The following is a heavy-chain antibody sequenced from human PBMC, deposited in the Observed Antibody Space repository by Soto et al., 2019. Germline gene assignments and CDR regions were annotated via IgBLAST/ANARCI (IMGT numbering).Heavy chain of an antibody. Sequence: GESLKISCKGSGYTFPSYWIGWVRQMPGKGLEWMGIISLGDSDTRYSPSVQGQVTISVDKSISTAYLQWSSLKASDTAMYYCARGVGDNLVYFDNWGQGALVTVSS. CDR1: GYTFPSYW. CDR2: ISLGDSDT. D-gene: IGHD2-21*01. V-gene: IGHV5-51*01. CDR3: ARGVGDNLVYFDN. J-gene: IGHJ4*02.